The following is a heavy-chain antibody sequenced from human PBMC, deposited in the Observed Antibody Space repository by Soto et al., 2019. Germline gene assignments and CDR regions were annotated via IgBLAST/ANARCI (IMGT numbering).Heavy chain of an antibody. V-gene: IGHV1-18*01. D-gene: IGHD3-10*01. J-gene: IGHJ5*02. CDR2: ISAYNGNR. CDR1: GYTFTNYG. CDR3: AIGAGSGSYYNQYNWFDP. Sequence: GASVKVSCKASGYTFTNYGISWVRQAPGQGLEWMGWISAYNGNRKYAQKLQGRVTMTTDTSTSTAYMELRSLRSDDTAVYYCAIGAGSGSYYNQYNWFDPWGQGTLVTVSS.